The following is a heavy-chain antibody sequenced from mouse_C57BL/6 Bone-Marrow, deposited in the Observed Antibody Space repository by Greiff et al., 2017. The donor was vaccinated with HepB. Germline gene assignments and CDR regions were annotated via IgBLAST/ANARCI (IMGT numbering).Heavy chain of an antibody. CDR3: ARGGLFAY. V-gene: IGHV1-81*01. CDR1: GYTFTSYG. CDR2: IYPRSGNT. J-gene: IGHJ3*01. D-gene: IGHD3-3*01. Sequence: VQLQQSGAELARPGASVKLSCKASGYTFTSYGISWVKQRTGQGLEWIGAIYPRSGNTYYNEKFKGKATLTADKSSSTAYMELRSLTSEDSAVYFCARGGLFAYWGQGTLVTVSA.